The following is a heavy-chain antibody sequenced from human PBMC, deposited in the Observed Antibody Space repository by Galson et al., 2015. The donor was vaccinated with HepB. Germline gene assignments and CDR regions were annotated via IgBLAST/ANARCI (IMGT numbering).Heavy chain of an antibody. Sequence: SVKVSCKASGYTFSNYGITWVRQAPGQGLEWMGWISAYNGTTNYAQEFQGRVSMTTDTSTSTAYMELRSLKSNDTALYYCASDKYRISFCNYYYFGMDVWGQGTTVTVSS. CDR3: ASDKYRISFCNYYYFGMDV. CDR2: ISAYNGTT. J-gene: IGHJ6*02. D-gene: IGHD6-6*01. CDR1: GYTFSNYG. V-gene: IGHV1-18*04.